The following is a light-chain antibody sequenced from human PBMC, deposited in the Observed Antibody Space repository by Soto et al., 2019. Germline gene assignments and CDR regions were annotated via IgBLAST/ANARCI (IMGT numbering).Light chain of an antibody. Sequence: DVQLTQSPSALSASVGDRVSMTCRASQTITISLAWYQQKPGKPPELLIYGASTLQSGVPSRFSGSGSVTDFTLTINGLQPEYAATYYCQKYDSAPFSFGQGTKLEI. CDR1: QTITIS. V-gene: IGKV1-27*01. CDR2: GAS. J-gene: IGKJ2*03. CDR3: QKYDSAPFS.